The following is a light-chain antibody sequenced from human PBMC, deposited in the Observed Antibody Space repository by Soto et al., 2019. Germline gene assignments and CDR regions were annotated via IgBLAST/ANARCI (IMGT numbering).Light chain of an antibody. CDR1: HSVNTN. CDR2: DAS. J-gene: IGKJ1*01. V-gene: IGKV3-11*01. Sequence: IVMPQSPATLSVSPGERANLSCRASHSVNTNLAWYQQKPGQAPRLLIYDASNRATGIPARFSGSGSGTDFTLTLSSLETEDFAVYYCQQRNNWTRTFCQGTKVDIK. CDR3: QQRNNWTRT.